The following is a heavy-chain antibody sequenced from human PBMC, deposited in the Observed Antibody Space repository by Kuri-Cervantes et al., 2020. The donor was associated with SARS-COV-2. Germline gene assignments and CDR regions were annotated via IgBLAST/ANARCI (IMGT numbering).Heavy chain of an antibody. V-gene: IGHV3-30*04. J-gene: IGHJ6*02. CDR2: ISYDGSNK. Sequence: GGSLRLSCTASGFTFSSYAMHWVRQAPGKGLEWVAVISYDGSNKYYAESVKGRFTISRDNSKNTLYLQMNSLRAEDTAVYYCARASPTMDVWGQGTTVTVSS. CDR1: GFTFSSYA. CDR3: ARASPTMDV.